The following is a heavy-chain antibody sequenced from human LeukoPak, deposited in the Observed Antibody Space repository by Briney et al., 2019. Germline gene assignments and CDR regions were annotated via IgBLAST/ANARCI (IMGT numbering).Heavy chain of an antibody. V-gene: IGHV1-8*01. Sequence: ASVKVSCKASGYTFTSYDINWVRQATGQGLEWMGWMNPNSGNTGYAQKFQGRVTMTRDTSISTAYMELSRLRSDDTAVYYCARGDERNYYAFDYWGQGTLVTVSS. CDR2: MNPNSGNT. CDR3: ARGDERNYYAFDY. D-gene: IGHD3-10*01. CDR1: GYTFTSYD. J-gene: IGHJ4*02.